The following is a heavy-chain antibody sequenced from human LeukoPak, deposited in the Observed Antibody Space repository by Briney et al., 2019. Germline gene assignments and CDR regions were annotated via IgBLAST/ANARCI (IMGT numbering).Heavy chain of an antibody. V-gene: IGHV4-31*03. Sequence: PSETLSLTCTVSGGSISSGGYYWSWIRQHPGKGLEWIGYIYYSGSTYYNPSLKSRVTISVDTSKNQFSLKLSSVAAADTAVYYCAREWSVGYYDSSGYHPEPDYWGQGTLVTVSS. CDR3: AREWSVGYYDSSGYHPEPDY. CDR2: IYYSGST. D-gene: IGHD3-22*01. J-gene: IGHJ4*02. CDR1: GGSISSGGYY.